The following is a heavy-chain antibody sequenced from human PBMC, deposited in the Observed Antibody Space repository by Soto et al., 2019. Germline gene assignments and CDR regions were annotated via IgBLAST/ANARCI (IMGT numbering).Heavy chain of an antibody. CDR1: GGSMSSYY. Sequence: SETLSLTGTVSGGSMSSYYWSWIRQPPGKGLEWIGYIYYSGSTSYNPSLKSRVTISVDTSKNQFSLKLNSLTAADTAVYYCARVSSSWSNYFDYWGQGTPVTVSS. J-gene: IGHJ4*02. CDR2: IYYSGST. D-gene: IGHD6-13*01. CDR3: ARVSSSWSNYFDY. V-gene: IGHV4-59*01.